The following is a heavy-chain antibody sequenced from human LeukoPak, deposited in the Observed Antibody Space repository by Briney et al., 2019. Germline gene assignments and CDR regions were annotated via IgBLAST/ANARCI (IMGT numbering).Heavy chain of an antibody. CDR2: INHSGST. Sequence: SETLSLTCAVYGGSFSGYYWSWIRQPPGKGLEWIGEINHSGSTNYNPSLKSRVTISVDTSKNQFSLKLSSVTAADTAVYYCASRYLVVPAAMVPQYFQHWGQDTRVTVSS. J-gene: IGHJ1*01. CDR1: GGSFSGYY. D-gene: IGHD2-2*01. CDR3: ASRYLVVPAAMVPQYFQH. V-gene: IGHV4-34*01.